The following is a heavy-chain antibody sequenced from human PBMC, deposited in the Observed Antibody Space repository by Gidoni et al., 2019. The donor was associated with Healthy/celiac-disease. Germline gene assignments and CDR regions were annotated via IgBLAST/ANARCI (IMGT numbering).Heavy chain of an antibody. D-gene: IGHD6-13*01. CDR2: IYTSGST. CDR3: ARVVAAATGNYYFDY. V-gene: IGHV4-61*02. CDR1: GGSISSGSYY. Sequence: QVQLQESGPGLVKPSQTLSLTCTVSGGSISSGSYYWSWIRQPAGKGLEWIGRIYTSGSTNYNPSLKSRVTISVDTSKNQFSLKLSSVTAADTAVYYCARVVAAATGNYYFDYWGQGTLVTVSS. J-gene: IGHJ4*02.